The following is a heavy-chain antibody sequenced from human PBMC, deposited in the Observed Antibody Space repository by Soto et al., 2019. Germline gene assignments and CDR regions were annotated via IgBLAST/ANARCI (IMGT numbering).Heavy chain of an antibody. V-gene: IGHV3-13*01. CDR1: GFTFSNYD. J-gene: IGHJ4*02. D-gene: IGHD2-15*01. Sequence: EVQLVESGGDLVQPGGSLRLSCAASGFTFSNYDMHWVRQATGKGLEWVSTISTAGNTYSPGSVKGRFTISRENAKNSLYLQMNSLRVDDTAVYSCARGRDSGLYSFDYWGQGTLVTVSS. CDR3: ARGRDSGLYSFDY. CDR2: ISTAGNT.